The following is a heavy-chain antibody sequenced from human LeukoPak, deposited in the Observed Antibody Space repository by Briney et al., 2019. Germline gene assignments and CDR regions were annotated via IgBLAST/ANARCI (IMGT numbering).Heavy chain of an antibody. CDR2: IIPIFGTA. D-gene: IGHD2-2*01. V-gene: IGHV1-69*13. J-gene: IGHJ6*02. Sequence: SVKVSCKASGGTFSSYAISWVRQAPGQGLEWMGGIIPIFGTANYAQKFQGRVTITADESTSTAYMELSSLRFEDTAVYYCAREVRYCSSTSCYYYYGMDVWGQGTTVTVSS. CDR1: GGTFSSYA. CDR3: AREVRYCSSTSCYYYYGMDV.